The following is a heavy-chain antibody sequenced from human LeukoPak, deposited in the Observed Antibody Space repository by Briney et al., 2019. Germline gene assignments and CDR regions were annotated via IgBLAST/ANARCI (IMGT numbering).Heavy chain of an antibody. J-gene: IGHJ3*02. Sequence: ASVKVSCKASGYTFTGYYMHWVRQAPGQGLEWMGWINPNSGGTNYAQKFQGRVTMTRDTSISTAYMELNRLRSDDTAVYYCARERRGIDGAFDIWGQGTMVTVSS. V-gene: IGHV1-2*02. CDR1: GYTFTGYY. CDR2: INPNSGGT. CDR3: ARERRGIDGAFDI. D-gene: IGHD2/OR15-2a*01.